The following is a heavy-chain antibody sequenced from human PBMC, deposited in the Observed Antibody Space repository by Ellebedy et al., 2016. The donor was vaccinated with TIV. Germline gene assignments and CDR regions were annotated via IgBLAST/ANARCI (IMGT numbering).Heavy chain of an antibody. D-gene: IGHD6-13*01. V-gene: IGHV4-59*01. Sequence: MPSETLSLTCTVSGGSISSYYWSWIRQPPGKGLEWIGYIYYSGSTNYNPSLKSRVTISVDTSKNQFSLKLSSVTAADTAVYYCASVRIAAAGYYFDYWGQGTLVTVSS. J-gene: IGHJ4*02. CDR2: IYYSGST. CDR3: ASVRIAAAGYYFDY. CDR1: GGSISSYY.